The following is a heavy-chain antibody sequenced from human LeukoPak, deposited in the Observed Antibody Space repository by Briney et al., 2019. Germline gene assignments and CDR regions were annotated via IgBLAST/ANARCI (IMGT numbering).Heavy chain of an antibody. Sequence: PSETLSLTCTISGGSVSDYYWSWIRQSPGKGLEWIGYIYYTGSTTYNPSLKSRVTISVDTSKNQFSLKLSSVTAADTAVYYCARGDSSGPYNWFDPWGQGTLVTVSS. V-gene: IGHV4-59*02. J-gene: IGHJ5*02. D-gene: IGHD3-22*01. CDR1: GGSVSDYY. CDR3: ARGDSSGPYNWFDP. CDR2: IYYTGST.